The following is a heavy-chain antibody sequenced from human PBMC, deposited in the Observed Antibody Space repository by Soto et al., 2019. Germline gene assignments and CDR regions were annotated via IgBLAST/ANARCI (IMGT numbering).Heavy chain of an antibody. CDR3: ASASGPFYY. J-gene: IGHJ4*02. V-gene: IGHV3-21*06. Sequence: PGGSLRLSCAASGFTLSRYNMNWVRQAPGKGLEWVSSISSSSSYIYYADSVKGRFTISRDNSKNTLYLQMNSLRADDTAVYYCASASGPFYYWGQGTQVPVSS. CDR2: ISSSSSYI. D-gene: IGHD5-12*01. CDR1: GFTLSRYN.